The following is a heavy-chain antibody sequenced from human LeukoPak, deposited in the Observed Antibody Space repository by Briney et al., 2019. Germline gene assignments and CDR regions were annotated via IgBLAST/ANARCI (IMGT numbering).Heavy chain of an antibody. D-gene: IGHD1-26*01. CDR2: ISGSGGST. J-gene: IGHJ3*02. V-gene: IGHV3-23*01. Sequence: PGGSLRLSCSASGFTFSSYAMSWVRQAPGKGLEWVSAISGSGGSTYYADSVKGRFTISRDNSKNTQYLQMNSLRAEDTAVYYCAKDWVSAGAIHDAFDIWGQGTMVTVSS. CDR1: GFTFSSYA. CDR3: AKDWVSAGAIHDAFDI.